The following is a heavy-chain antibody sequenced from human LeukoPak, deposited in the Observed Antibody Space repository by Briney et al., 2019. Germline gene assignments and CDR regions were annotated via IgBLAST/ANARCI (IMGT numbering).Heavy chain of an antibody. CDR1: GYTFTSYD. CDR2: MNPNSGNT. J-gene: IGHJ6*03. CDR3: ANGRGYYYYMDV. Sequence: ASVKVSCKASGYTFTSYDINWVRQATGQGLEWMGWMNPNSGNTGYAQKFQGRVTMTRNTSISTAYMELSSLRSEDTAVYYCANGRGYYYYMDVWGKGTTVTVSS. V-gene: IGHV1-8*01. D-gene: IGHD3-10*01.